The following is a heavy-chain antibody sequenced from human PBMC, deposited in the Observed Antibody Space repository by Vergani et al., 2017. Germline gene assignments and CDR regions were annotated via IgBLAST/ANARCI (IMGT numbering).Heavy chain of an antibody. CDR1: GGTFSSYT. CDR2: IIPILGIA. CDR3: ARVATDHSAYYYDGMDV. J-gene: IGHJ6*02. D-gene: IGHD2-15*01. Sequence: QVQLVQSGAEVKKPGSSVKVSCKASGGTFSSYTISWVRQAPGQGLEWMGRIIPILGIANYAQKFQGRVTITADKSTSTAYMELSSLRSEDTAVYYCARVATDHSAYYYDGMDVWGQGTTVTVSS. V-gene: IGHV1-69*02.